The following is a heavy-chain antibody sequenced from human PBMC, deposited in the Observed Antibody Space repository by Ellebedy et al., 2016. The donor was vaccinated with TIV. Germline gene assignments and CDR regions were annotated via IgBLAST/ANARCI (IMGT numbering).Heavy chain of an antibody. J-gene: IGHJ3*02. Sequence: ASVKVSCKASGFIFTSSAMQWVRQARGQRLEWIGWIVVGSGNTNYAQKFQERVTITRDMSTSTAYMELSSLRSEDTAVYYCASQLWFGELFTLEAFDIWGQGTMVTVSS. V-gene: IGHV1-58*02. CDR1: GFIFTSSA. CDR3: ASQLWFGELFTLEAFDI. D-gene: IGHD3-10*01. CDR2: IVVGSGNT.